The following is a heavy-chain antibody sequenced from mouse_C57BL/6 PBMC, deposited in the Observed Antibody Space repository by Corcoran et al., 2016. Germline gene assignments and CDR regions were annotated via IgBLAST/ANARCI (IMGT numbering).Heavy chain of an antibody. CDR2: INTYSGVP. CDR1: GYTFTTYG. CDR3: ARGSNYYGSSYDAMDY. Sequence: QIQLVQSGPELKKPGETVKISCKASGYTFTTYGMSWVKQAPGKGLKWMGWINTYSGVPTYADDFKGRFAFSLETSASTAYLQINNLKNEDTATYFCARGSNYYGSSYDAMDYWGQGTSVTVSS. J-gene: IGHJ4*01. V-gene: IGHV9-3*01. D-gene: IGHD1-1*01.